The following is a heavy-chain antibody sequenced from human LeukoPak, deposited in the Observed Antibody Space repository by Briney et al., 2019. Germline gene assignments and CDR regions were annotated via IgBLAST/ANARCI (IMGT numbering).Heavy chain of an antibody. CDR1: GYTFAGYF. V-gene: IGHV1-2*02. CDR2: INPNSGGT. D-gene: IGHD3-10*01. J-gene: IGHJ4*02. CDR3: ARDQGYGSGGYSFDY. Sequence: ASVKVSCKTSGYTFAGYFVHWVRQAPGQGLEWMGWINPNSGGTNYTQNFQGRVTITRDTSITTAYMELSRLTSDDTALYYCARDQGYGSGGYSFDYWGQGTRVTVSS.